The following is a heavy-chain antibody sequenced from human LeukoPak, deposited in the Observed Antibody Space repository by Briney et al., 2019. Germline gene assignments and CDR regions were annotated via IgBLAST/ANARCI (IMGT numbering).Heavy chain of an antibody. Sequence: GRSLRLSCAASGFTFSSYAMHWVRQAPGKGLEWVAVISYDGSNKYYADSVKGRFTISRDNSKNTLYLQMNSLRAEDTALYYWARALKTKGAGGGGGILDYWGQGTLVTVSS. V-gene: IGHV3-30-3*01. J-gene: IGHJ4*02. CDR1: GFTFSSYA. D-gene: IGHD3-16*01. CDR3: ARALKTKGAGGGGGILDY. CDR2: ISYDGSNK.